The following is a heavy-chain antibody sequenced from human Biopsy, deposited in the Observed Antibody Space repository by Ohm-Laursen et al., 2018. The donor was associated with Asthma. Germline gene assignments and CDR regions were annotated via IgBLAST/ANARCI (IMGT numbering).Heavy chain of an antibody. J-gene: IGHJ4*02. Sequence: SLRLSCTASGFKFDEYTMHWVRQAPGKGLEWVSGISWNSATIGYADSVEGRFTISRDNAKNSVFLHMDSLRPEDTAFYYCAKVRSDWVITESFDYWGQGVLVTVSP. V-gene: IGHV3-9*01. CDR2: ISWNSATI. D-gene: IGHD3-22*01. CDR1: GFKFDEYT. CDR3: AKVRSDWVITESFDY.